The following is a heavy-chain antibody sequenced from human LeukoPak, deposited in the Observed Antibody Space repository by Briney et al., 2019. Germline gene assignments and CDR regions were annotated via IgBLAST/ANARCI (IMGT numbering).Heavy chain of an antibody. V-gene: IGHV1-2*02. CDR2: INPNSGGT. CDR1: GYTFTGYY. D-gene: IGHD3-16*02. J-gene: IGHJ3*02. CDR3: ARDYVWASYRPTIPEAFDI. Sequence: ASVKVSCKASGYTFTGYYMHWVRQAPGQGLEWMGWINPNSGGTNYAQKFQGRVTMTRDTSISTAYMELSRLRSDDTAVYYCARDYVWASYRPTIPEAFDIWGQGTMVTVSP.